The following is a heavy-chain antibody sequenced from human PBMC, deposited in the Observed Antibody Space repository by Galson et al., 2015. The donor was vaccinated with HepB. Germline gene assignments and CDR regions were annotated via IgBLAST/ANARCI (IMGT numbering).Heavy chain of an antibody. D-gene: IGHD3-3*01. CDR2: INSDGSST. Sequence: SLRLSCAASGFTFSSYWMHWVRQAPGKGLVWVSRINSDGSSTSYADSVKGRFTISRDNAKNTLYLQMNSLRAEDTAVYYCARGVYDFWSGYYSYYYYYMDVWGKGTTVTVSS. CDR1: GFTFSSYW. CDR3: ARGVYDFWSGYYSYYYYYMDV. J-gene: IGHJ6*03. V-gene: IGHV3-74*01.